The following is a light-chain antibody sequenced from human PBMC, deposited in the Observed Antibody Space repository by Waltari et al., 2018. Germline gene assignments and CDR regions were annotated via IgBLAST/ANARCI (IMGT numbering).Light chain of an antibody. CDR1: QNSGRY. J-gene: IGKJ1*01. CDR2: EAS. CDR3: QNHERLPAT. Sequence: EIVLTQSPVTLSLSPGERATLSCRASQNSGRYLVLYQQKPGQAPRLLIYEASRRATGIPDRFSGSGSGTDFSLTISRLEPEDFAVYYCQNHERLPATFGQGTKVEIK. V-gene: IGKV3D-20*02.